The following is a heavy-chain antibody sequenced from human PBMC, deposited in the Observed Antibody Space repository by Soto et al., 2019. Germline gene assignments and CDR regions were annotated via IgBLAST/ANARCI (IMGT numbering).Heavy chain of an antibody. V-gene: IGHV4-4*07. J-gene: IGHJ5*02. Sequence: QVQLQESGPGLVRPSETLSLTCTVSGGSISSYRWSWIRQPAGKGLEWIGRLNTYGNTHYNPSLKSRVTVSADTSRNQFFLTLRSVTAADSAVYHCGRESGETWDYEASWGQGTPVTVSS. CDR2: LNTYGNT. CDR3: GRESGETWDYEAS. D-gene: IGHD1-7*01. CDR1: GGSISSYR.